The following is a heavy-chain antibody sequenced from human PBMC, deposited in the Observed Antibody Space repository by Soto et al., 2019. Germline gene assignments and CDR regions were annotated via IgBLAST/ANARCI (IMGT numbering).Heavy chain of an antibody. V-gene: IGHV4-4*07. CDR3: VRDGTKTLRDWFDP. CDR2: IYATGTT. Sequence: SETLSLTCTVSGASISGFYWSWIRKSAGKGLEWIGRIYATGTTDYNPSLKSRVMMSVDTSKKQFSLKLRSVTAADTAVYYCVRDGTKTLRDWFDPWGQGGSVPVSS. J-gene: IGHJ5*02. D-gene: IGHD1-1*01. CDR1: GASISGFY.